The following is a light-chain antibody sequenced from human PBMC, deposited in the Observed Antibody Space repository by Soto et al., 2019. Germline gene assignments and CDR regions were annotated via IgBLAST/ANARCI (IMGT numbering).Light chain of an antibody. Sequence: DIQMTQSPYTLSASVGDRVTITCGASQSISSWLAWYEQKPGKAPKLLIYDASSLESGVPSRFSGSGSGTEFTLTISSLQPDDFAPYYCQQYNSYSLTFGQGTMVEIK. J-gene: IGKJ1*01. CDR2: DAS. V-gene: IGKV1-5*01. CDR3: QQYNSYSLT. CDR1: QSISSW.